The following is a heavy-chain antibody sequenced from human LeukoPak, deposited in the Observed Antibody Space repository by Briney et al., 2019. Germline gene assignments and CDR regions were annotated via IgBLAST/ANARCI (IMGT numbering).Heavy chain of an antibody. CDR2: TYYRSKWYN. V-gene: IGHV6-1*01. CDR1: GDSVSSNSAA. J-gene: IGHJ3*02. D-gene: IGHD6-6*01. CDR3: VRARGVYTSSFAFDI. Sequence: SQTLSLTCAISGDSVSSNSAAWNWIRQSPSGGLEWLGRTYYRSKWYNDYAVSVKSRITINPDTSKNQFSLQLNSVTPEDTAVYYCVRARGVYTSSFAFDIWGQGTVVTVSS.